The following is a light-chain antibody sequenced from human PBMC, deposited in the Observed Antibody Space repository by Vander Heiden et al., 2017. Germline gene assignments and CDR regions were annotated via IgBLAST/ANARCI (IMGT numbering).Light chain of an antibody. V-gene: IGLV1-40*01. Sequence: QSVLTQPPSVSGAPGQRVPISSTGSSSNLGAGCDGHWYQQLPGTAPKLLIYGNINRPSGVPDRFSGSKSGTSASLAITGLQAEDEADYYCQSYDNRLSAYVFGTGTTVTVL. CDR2: GNI. CDR1: SSNLGAGCD. J-gene: IGLJ1*01. CDR3: QSYDNRLSAYV.